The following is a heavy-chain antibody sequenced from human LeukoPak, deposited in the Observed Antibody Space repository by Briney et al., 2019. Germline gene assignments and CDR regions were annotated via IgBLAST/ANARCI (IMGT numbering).Heavy chain of an antibody. Sequence: PSETPSLTFTTSGVSISRFYWSWVRQPPGKGLEWIGNIYSGVPTYFNPSLKSRVIISVDTSKNQFSLNLTSVTAADTAMYYCVQTTGWPGFDYWGQGILVTVSS. J-gene: IGHJ4*02. V-gene: IGHV4-4*09. CDR2: IYSGVPT. D-gene: IGHD1-1*01. CDR1: GVSISRFY. CDR3: VQTTGWPGFDY.